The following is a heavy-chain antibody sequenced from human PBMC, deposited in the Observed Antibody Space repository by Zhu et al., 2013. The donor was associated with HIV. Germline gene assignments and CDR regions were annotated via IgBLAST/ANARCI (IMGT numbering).Heavy chain of an antibody. CDR1: GGTFSSYT. D-gene: IGHD2-21*02. CDR3: ATEEYCGGDCYSGTYWYFDL. V-gene: IGHV1-69*08. CDR2: IIPILGIA. Sequence: QVQLVQSGAEVKKPGSSVKVSCKASGGTFSSYTISWVRQAPGQGLEWMGRIIPILGIANYAQKFQGRVTITADKSTSTAYMELSSLRSEDTAVYYCATEEYCGGDCYSGTYWYFDLWGRGTLVTVSS. J-gene: IGHJ2*01.